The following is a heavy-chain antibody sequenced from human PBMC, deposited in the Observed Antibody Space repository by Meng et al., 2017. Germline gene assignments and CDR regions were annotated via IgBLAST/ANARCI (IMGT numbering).Heavy chain of an antibody. Sequence: GESLKISCAASGFTFSSYSMNWVRQAPGKGLEWVSSISSSSSYIYYADSVKGRFTISRDNSKNTPYLQMNSLRAEDTAVYYCARGNYFDYWGQGTLVTVSS. CDR3: ARGNYFDY. J-gene: IGHJ4*02. CDR2: ISSSSSYI. CDR1: GFTFSSYS. V-gene: IGHV3-21*01. D-gene: IGHD3-10*01.